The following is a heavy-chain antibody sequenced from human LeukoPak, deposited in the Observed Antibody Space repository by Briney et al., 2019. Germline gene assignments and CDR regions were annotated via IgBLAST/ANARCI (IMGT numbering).Heavy chain of an antibody. D-gene: IGHD3-3*01. CDR3: ARDLGYYDFWSGYYNYYYYGMDV. Sequence: GGSLRLSCVASGFTFGSHGMHWVRQAPGKALEWVAAVSYDGGHKYHADSVKGRFTISRDNSKNILYLEMSSLRDEDTAVYYCARDLGYYDFWSGYYNYYYYGMDVWGQGTTVTVPS. CDR2: VSYDGGHK. CDR1: GFTFGSHG. J-gene: IGHJ6*02. V-gene: IGHV3-30*03.